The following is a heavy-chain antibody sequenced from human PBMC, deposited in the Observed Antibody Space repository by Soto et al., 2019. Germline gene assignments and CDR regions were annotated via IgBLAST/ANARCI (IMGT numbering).Heavy chain of an antibody. Sequence: QVQLVESGGGVVQPGRSLRLSCAASGFTFSSYCMPWVRQAPGKGLEWVAVIWYDGSNKYYADSVKGRFTTSRDNSKNTLYLQMKGLRPEDTAVYYCARDPYDGSGRPRQDDYYYCMDVWGKGTTVTVSS. D-gene: IGHD3-10*01. J-gene: IGHJ6*03. V-gene: IGHV3-33*01. CDR2: IWYDGSNK. CDR1: GFTFSSYC. CDR3: ARDPYDGSGRPRQDDYYYCMDV.